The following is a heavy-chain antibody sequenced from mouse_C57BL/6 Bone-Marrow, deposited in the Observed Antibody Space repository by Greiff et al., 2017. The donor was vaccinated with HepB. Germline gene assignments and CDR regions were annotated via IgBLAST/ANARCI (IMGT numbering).Heavy chain of an antibody. D-gene: IGHD2-3*01. J-gene: IGHJ3*01. CDR3: ARTPPIYDGLPGFAY. Sequence: EVKLVESGGGLVKPGGSLKLSCAASGFTFSSYTMSWVRQTPEKRLEWVATISGGGGNTYYPDSVKGRFTISRDNAKNTLYLQMSSLRSEDTALYYCARTPPIYDGLPGFAYWGHGTLVTVSA. CDR1: GFTFSSYT. V-gene: IGHV5-9*01. CDR2: ISGGGGNT.